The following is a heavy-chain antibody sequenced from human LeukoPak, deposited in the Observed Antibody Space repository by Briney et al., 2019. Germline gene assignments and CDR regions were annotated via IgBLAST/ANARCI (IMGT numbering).Heavy chain of an antibody. D-gene: IGHD3-9*01. V-gene: IGHV4-4*07. CDR2: IHATGST. CDR1: GGSTTNSY. Sequence: PSETLSLTCTVSGGSTTNSYWSWIRHSAGTGMEWIGRIHATGSTNYNPPLTSRVSMSLDMPTNQFSLTLSAVTVADTATYYCARIFDRDVWGQGTLVTVSP. J-gene: IGHJ3*01. CDR3: ARIFDRDV.